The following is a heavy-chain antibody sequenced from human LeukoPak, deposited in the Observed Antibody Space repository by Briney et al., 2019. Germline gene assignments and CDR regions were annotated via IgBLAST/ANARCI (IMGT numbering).Heavy chain of an antibody. Sequence: ASVKVSCKASGGTFSSYAISWVRQAPGQGLEWMGRIIPIFGTANYAQKFQGRVTITTDESTSTAYMELSSLRSEDTAVYYCAISIASSGWSFDYWGQGTLVTVSS. CDR2: IIPIFGTA. CDR1: GGTFSSYA. CDR3: AISIASSGWSFDY. D-gene: IGHD6-19*01. V-gene: IGHV1-69*05. J-gene: IGHJ4*02.